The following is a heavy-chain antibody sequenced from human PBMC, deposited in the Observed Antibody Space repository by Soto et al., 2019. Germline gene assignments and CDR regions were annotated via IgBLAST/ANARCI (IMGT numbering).Heavy chain of an antibody. CDR2: INPILSMS. CDR1: GDTFSFYS. CDR3: ARSYGSGYRAFDY. D-gene: IGHD3-10*01. J-gene: IGHJ4*02. V-gene: IGHV1-69*02. Sequence: QVQLVQSGAEVKKPGSSVRVSCKASGDTFSFYSINWVRQAPGLGLEWMGRINPILSMSNYAQRFQGRVTVTADKSTSTAYMELSSLRSEDTAMYYCARSYGSGYRAFDYWGQGALVTVSS.